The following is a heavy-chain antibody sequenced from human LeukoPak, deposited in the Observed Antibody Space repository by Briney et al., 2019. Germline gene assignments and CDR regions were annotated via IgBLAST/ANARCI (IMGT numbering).Heavy chain of an antibody. CDR3: ARGRAGFSGRWYVY. CDR1: GYTFTSYY. D-gene: IGHD6-13*01. J-gene: IGHJ4*02. Sequence: ASVKVSCKASGYTFTSYYMHWVRQAPGQGPEWMGVINPSDGSTSYAQKFQGRVAMTRDTSTSTVFMELSSLTSEDAAVYYCARGRAGFSGRWYVYWGQGTLVTVSS. V-gene: IGHV1-46*01. CDR2: INPSDGST.